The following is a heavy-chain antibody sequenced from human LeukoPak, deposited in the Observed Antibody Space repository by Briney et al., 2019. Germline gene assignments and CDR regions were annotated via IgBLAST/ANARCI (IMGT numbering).Heavy chain of an antibody. Sequence: PGGSLRLSCAASGFTFSSYSMNWVRQAPGKGLEWVSSISSSSSYIYYADSVKGRFTISRDNSKNTLYLQMNSLRAEDTAVYYCARDKNPGIAADWGQGTLVTVSS. CDR1: GFTFSSYS. CDR3: ARDKNPGIAAD. CDR2: ISSSSSYI. J-gene: IGHJ4*02. V-gene: IGHV3-21*04. D-gene: IGHD6-13*01.